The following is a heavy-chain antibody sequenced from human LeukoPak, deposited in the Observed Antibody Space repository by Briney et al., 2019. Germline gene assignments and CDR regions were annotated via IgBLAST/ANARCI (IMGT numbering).Heavy chain of an antibody. CDR3: ARGGSGLNWFDP. D-gene: IGHD5-12*01. J-gene: IGHJ5*02. Sequence: SVKVSCKASGGTFSSYAISWVRQAPGQGLEWMGGIIPIFGTANYAQKFQGRVTITTDESTSTAYMELSSLRSEDTAVYYCARGGSGLNWFDPWGQGTLVTVSS. CDR2: IIPIFGTA. V-gene: IGHV1-69*05. CDR1: GGTFSSYA.